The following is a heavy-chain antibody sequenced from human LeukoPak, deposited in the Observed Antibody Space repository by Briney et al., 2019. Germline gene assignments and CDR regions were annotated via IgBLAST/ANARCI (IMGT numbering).Heavy chain of an antibody. V-gene: IGHV1-8*01. CDR3: TRAGERPIRYCDY. CDR1: AYSFSSYD. J-gene: IGHJ4*02. CDR2: MNPNSGNT. D-gene: IGHD3-9*01. Sequence: GASVKVSCKASAYSFSSYDINWVRQATGQGLEWMGWMNPNSGNTGYAQKFQGRVAMTRNTSINTAYMELSGLISEDTAVYFCTRAGERPIRYCDYWGRGTLVTVSS.